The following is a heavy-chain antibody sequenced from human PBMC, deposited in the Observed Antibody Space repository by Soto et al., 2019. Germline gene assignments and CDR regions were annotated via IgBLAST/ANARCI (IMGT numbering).Heavy chain of an antibody. CDR1: GGSIINYY. V-gene: IGHV4-59*12. D-gene: IGHD3-16*01. CDR2: IFHSGNT. CDR3: AKEGLFDFGGWFDP. Sequence: SETLSLTCTVFGGSIINYYWSWIRQPPGKGLEWIGNIFHSGNTNYNPSLKSRVTILVDTSKNQFSLKLTSVTAADTAVYYCAKEGLFDFGGWFDPWGQGNLVTVSS. J-gene: IGHJ5*02.